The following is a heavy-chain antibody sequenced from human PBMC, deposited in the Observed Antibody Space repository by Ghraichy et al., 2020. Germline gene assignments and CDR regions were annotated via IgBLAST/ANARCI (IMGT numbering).Heavy chain of an antibody. CDR2: ISGSGGST. V-gene: IGHV3-23*01. CDR3: AKGPAAAAHVYYYGMDV. J-gene: IGHJ6*02. CDR1: GFTFSSYA. Sequence: GESLNISCAASGFTFSSYAMSWVRQAPGKGLEWVSAISGSGGSTYYADSVKGRFTVSRDNSKNTVYLQMNSLRAEDTAVYYCAKGPAAAAHVYYYGMDVWGQGTTVTVSS. D-gene: IGHD6-13*01.